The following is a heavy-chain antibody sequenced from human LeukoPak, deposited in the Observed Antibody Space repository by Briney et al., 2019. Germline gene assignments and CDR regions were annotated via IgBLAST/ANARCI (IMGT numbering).Heavy chain of an antibody. Sequence: GGSLKLSCLSSGFSFSTYWMGWVRQAPGKGLEWVANIMQDGSEKNYVDSVKGRFTISRDNARNSLFLQMNSLGAEDTAVYYCATEVYSSSRPADAFDIWGQGTVVTVSS. J-gene: IGHJ3*02. CDR1: GFSFSTYW. D-gene: IGHD6-13*01. CDR3: ATEVYSSSRPADAFDI. V-gene: IGHV3-7*01. CDR2: IMQDGSEK.